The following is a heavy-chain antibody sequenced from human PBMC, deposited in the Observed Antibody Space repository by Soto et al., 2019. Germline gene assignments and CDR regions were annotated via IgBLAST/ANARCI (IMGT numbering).Heavy chain of an antibody. CDR1: GYTFIRYA. D-gene: IGHD3-16*01. CDR3: ARMITFGVKYYFDY. J-gene: IGHJ4*02. Sequence: QVQLVQSGAEVKKPGASVKVSCKASGYTFIRYAMHWVRQAPGQGLEWMGWINVGNGDTKDSQKFQGRVTFTRDTSASTVYMELSSLRSEDTAVYYCARMITFGVKYYFDYWGQGTLVSVSS. V-gene: IGHV1-3*01. CDR2: INVGNGDT.